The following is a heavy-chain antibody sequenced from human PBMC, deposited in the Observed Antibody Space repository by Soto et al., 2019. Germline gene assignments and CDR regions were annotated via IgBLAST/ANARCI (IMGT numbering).Heavy chain of an antibody. CDR2: FDPEDGET. V-gene: IGHV1-24*01. D-gene: IGHD3-22*01. CDR3: ARALEEYYYDSSGYYSAY. CDR1: GYTLTELS. Sequence: ASVKVSCKVSGYTLTELSMHWVRQAPGKGLEWMGGFDPEDGETIYAQKFQGRVTMTEDTSTDTAYMELSSLRSEDTAVYYCARALEEYYYDSSGYYSAYWGQGTLVTVST. J-gene: IGHJ4*02.